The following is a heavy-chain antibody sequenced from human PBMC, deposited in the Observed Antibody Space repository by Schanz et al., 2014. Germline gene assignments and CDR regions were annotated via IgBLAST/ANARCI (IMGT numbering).Heavy chain of an antibody. J-gene: IGHJ4*02. V-gene: IGHV3-23*04. CDR3: AKDQGPVLPPFDS. CDR2: ISGTGGGTA. CDR1: GFTFSSYA. D-gene: IGHD1-26*01. Sequence: EVQLVESGGCLVQPGGSLRLSCAASGFTFSSYAMSWVRQAPGKGLEWVSGISGTGGGTAYYADSVKGRFTISRDNSMHTLYLQMNSLRDEDTAVYFCAKDQGPVLPPFDSWGQGTLVTVSS.